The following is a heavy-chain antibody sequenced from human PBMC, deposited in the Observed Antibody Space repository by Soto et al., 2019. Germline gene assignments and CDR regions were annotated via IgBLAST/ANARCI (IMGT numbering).Heavy chain of an antibody. CDR3: ARVLGPPGGDYAY. CDR2: ISGSGDST. CDR1: GFTFSSYA. V-gene: IGHV3-23*01. Sequence: GGSLRLSCAASGFTFSSYAMNWVRQAPGKGLEWVSVISGSGDSTYYADSVKGRFIISRDNAKNTLYLQMDSLRAEDTAVYYCARVLGPPGGDYAYWGQGTLVTV. D-gene: IGHD4-17*01. J-gene: IGHJ4*02.